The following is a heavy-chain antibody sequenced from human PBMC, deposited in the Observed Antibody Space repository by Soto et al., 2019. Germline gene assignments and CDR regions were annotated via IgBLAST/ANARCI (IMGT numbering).Heavy chain of an antibody. V-gene: IGHV4-4*02. D-gene: IGHD1-20*01. CDR3: ARGHTYTWHY. CDR2: IYLHGTT. CDR1: DVSISSTDW. J-gene: IGHJ4*02. Sequence: SETLSLTCTDSDVSISSTDWWWSWVRQPPGKGLEWIGGIYLHGTTKYSPSLESRVTVSADTSNNQFSLRLSSVTAADTAVYYCARGHTYTWHYWSQGTLVTVSS.